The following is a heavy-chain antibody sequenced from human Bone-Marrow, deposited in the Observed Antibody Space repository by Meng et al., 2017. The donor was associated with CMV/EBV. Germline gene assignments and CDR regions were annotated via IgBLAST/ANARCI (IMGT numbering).Heavy chain of an antibody. CDR3: AKDNGDFWSGSREYYFDY. CDR2: IGGRGDMT. Sequence: GESLKISCAASGFIFTNYAMSWVRQAPGKRPEWVSGIGGRGDMTYYADSVKGRFTISRDISKNTLYLQMHSLRAEDTAMYYCAKDNGDFWSGSREYYFDYWGQGTLVTLYS. V-gene: IGHV3-23*01. CDR1: GFIFTNYA. J-gene: IGHJ4*02. D-gene: IGHD3-3*01.